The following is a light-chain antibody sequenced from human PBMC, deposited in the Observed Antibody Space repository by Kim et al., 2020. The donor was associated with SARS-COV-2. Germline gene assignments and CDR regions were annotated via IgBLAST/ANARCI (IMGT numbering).Light chain of an antibody. CDR1: KFRSKN. V-gene: IGLV3-9*01. Sequence: VGTGQMGRVNSGGSKFRSKNGRCYQQQPGQACEMIIYRNGNRPSGITERFAGSNSGNTAAMTISRAQAEDEADYYCQVWDSSCIYVFGAGTKVTVL. J-gene: IGLJ1*01. CDR2: RNG. CDR3: QVWDSSCIYV.